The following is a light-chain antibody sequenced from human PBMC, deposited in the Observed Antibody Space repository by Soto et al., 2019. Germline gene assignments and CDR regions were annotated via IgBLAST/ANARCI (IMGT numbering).Light chain of an antibody. CDR2: EVT. Sequence: QSVPTQPPSASGSPGRSVTISCTGTSSDIGIYNYVSWYQQYPGKTPQLVIYEVTKRPSGVPDRFSGSKSGNTASLTVSGLRTEDEADYYCSSYAGSNIVVFGGGTKLTVL. V-gene: IGLV2-8*01. J-gene: IGLJ2*01. CDR3: SSYAGSNIVV. CDR1: SSDIGIYNY.